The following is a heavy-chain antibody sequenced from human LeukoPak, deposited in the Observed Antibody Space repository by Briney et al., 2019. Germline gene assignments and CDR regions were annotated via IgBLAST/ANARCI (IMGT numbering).Heavy chain of an antibody. CDR3: ANGGSRDGYNSDY. CDR1: GFTFSSYS. CDR2: ISGSGGST. D-gene: IGHD5-24*01. J-gene: IGHJ4*02. V-gene: IGHV3-23*01. Sequence: GGSLRLSCAASGFTFSSYSMNWVRQAPGKGLEWVSAISGSGGSTYYADSVKGRFTISRDNSKNTLYLQMNSLRAEDTAVYYCANGGSRDGYNSDYWGQGTLVTVSS.